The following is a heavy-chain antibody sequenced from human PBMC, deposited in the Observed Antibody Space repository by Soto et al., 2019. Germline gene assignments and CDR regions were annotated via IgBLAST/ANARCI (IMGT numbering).Heavy chain of an antibody. CDR1: GFTFSSYA. CDR2: ISGSGGST. Sequence: GGSLRLSCAASGFTFSSYAMSWVRQAPGKGLGWVSAISGSGGSTYYADSVKGRFTISRDNSKNTLYLQMNSLRAEDTAVYYCASKRPGPGRLIWGQGTTVTVAS. J-gene: IGHJ6*02. CDR3: ASKRPGPGRLI. D-gene: IGHD1-26*01. V-gene: IGHV3-23*01.